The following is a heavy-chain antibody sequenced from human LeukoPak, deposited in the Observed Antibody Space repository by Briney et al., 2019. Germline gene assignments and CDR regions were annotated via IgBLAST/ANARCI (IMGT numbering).Heavy chain of an antibody. V-gene: IGHV3-53*01. CDR3: AKTYYYDSSGYSPHFDC. CDR2: IYSGGST. Sequence: GSLRLSCAASGFTVSSNYMSWVRQAPGKGLEWVSVIYSGGSTYYADPVKGRFTISRDNSKNTLYHQMNSLRAEDTAVYYCAKTYYYDSSGYSPHFDCWGQGTLVTVSS. D-gene: IGHD3-22*01. CDR1: GFTVSSNY. J-gene: IGHJ4*02.